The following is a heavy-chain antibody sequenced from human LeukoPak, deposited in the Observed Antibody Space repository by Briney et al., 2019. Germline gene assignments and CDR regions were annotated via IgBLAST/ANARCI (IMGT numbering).Heavy chain of an antibody. D-gene: IGHD3-10*01. Sequence: GGSLRLSCAASGFTFSDYYMSWIRQAPGKGLEWVSAISGSGGSTYYADSVKGRFTISRDNAKNSLYLQMNSLRAEDTAVYYCARDAVLLWFGELPPLDYYYYHGMDVWGQGTTVTVSS. CDR3: ARDAVLLWFGELPPLDYYYYHGMDV. V-gene: IGHV3-11*04. CDR2: ISGSGGST. CDR1: GFTFSDYY. J-gene: IGHJ6*02.